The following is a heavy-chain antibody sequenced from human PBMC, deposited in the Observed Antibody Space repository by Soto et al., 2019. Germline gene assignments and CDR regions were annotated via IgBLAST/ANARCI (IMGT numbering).Heavy chain of an antibody. CDR3: ARAMTTVTTIDY. CDR2: IYHSGST. Sequence: TLSLTCAVSGCTISSGCYSWSWTRQPPGKGLEWIGYIYHSGSTYYNPSLKSRVTISVDRSKNQFSLKLSSVTAADTAVYYCARAMTTVTTIDYWGQGTLVTVSS. V-gene: IGHV4-30-2*01. J-gene: IGHJ4*02. D-gene: IGHD4-17*01. CDR1: GCTISSGCYS.